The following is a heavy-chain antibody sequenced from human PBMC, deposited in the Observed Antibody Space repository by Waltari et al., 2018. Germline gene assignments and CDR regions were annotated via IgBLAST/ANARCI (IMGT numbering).Heavy chain of an antibody. D-gene: IGHD6-19*01. J-gene: IGHJ3*02. V-gene: IGHV1-69*05. CDR1: GGTFSSYA. CDR3: ARRPHGSYSSGWYYAFDI. CDR2: IIPIFGTA. Sequence: QVQLVQSGAEVKKPGSSVKVSCKASGGTFSSYAISWVRQAPGKGLEWMGGIIPIFGTANYAQKFQGRVTITTDESTSTAYMELSSLRSEDTAVYYCARRPHGSYSSGWYYAFDIWGQGTMVTVSS.